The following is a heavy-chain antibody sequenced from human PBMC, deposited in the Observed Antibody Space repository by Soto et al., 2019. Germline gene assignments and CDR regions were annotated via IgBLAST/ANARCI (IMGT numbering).Heavy chain of an antibody. V-gene: IGHV3-23*01. CDR3: AKEWADVDQPCFDS. D-gene: IGHD1-26*01. Sequence: EVQLLESGGGLVQPGGSLRLSCTASGFAFSNYGMSWVRQAPGKTLEWVSNITDNGSGRDYADSVKGRFTISRDNSKNTLHLQMNSLRAEDTALYYCAKEWADVDQPCFDSWGQGTLVTVSS. CDR2: ITDNGSGR. CDR1: GFAFSNYG. J-gene: IGHJ4*02.